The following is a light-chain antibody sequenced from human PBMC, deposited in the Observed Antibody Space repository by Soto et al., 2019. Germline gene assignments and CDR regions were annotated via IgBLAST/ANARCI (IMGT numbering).Light chain of an antibody. CDR1: HDVSVF. J-gene: IGKJ2*01. V-gene: IGKV3-11*01. CDR2: DAS. Sequence: EIVLTQSPDTLSLSPGEGATLSCRASHDVSVFLVWYRQRPGQSPRLLIHDASNRATGISARFSGSGSGTDFTLTIGSLEPEESALYYCQQRASWPYTSGQGTKVDIK. CDR3: QQRASWPYT.